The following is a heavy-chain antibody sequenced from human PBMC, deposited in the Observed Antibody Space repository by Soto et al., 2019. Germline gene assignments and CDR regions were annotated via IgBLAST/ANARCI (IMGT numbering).Heavy chain of an antibody. J-gene: IGHJ3*02. CDR3: ARDVSPGSRGYYVDAFDI. V-gene: IGHV3-7*05. CDR1: GFTFGNYW. Sequence: EVQLVESGGGLVQPGGSLRLSCAASGFTFGNYWMTWGRQAPGKGLEWVANIKGDGSAKSYLDSVRGRFTVSRDNAENSLFLQMNILRAEDTALYYCARDVSPGSRGYYVDAFDIWGQGTMVTVS. D-gene: IGHD3-10*01. CDR2: IKGDGSAK.